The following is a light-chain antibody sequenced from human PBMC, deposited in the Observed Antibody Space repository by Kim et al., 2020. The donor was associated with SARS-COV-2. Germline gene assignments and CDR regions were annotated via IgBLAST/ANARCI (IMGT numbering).Light chain of an antibody. CDR1: QSISSW. Sequence: ASVGDRGTSTCRASQSISSWLAWYQQKPGKAPKLLIYKASSLESGVPSRFSGSGSGTEFTLTISSLQPDDFATYYCQQYNSYSLYTFGQGPKLEI. V-gene: IGKV1-5*03. CDR2: KAS. J-gene: IGKJ2*01. CDR3: QQYNSYSLYT.